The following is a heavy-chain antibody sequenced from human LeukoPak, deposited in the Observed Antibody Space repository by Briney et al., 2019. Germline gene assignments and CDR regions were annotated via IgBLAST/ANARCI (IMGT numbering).Heavy chain of an antibody. CDR1: GFTFSNAW. Sequence: GGSLRLSCAASGFTFSNAWMSWVRQAPGKGLEWVGQIKTKTDGGTTESAATVKGRFTISRDDSKNTLYLQMNSLKFEDTAMYYCTTLYGSGNYYWGQGTLVTVSS. V-gene: IGHV3-15*01. J-gene: IGHJ4*02. CDR2: IKTKTDGGTT. CDR3: TTLYGSGNYY. D-gene: IGHD3-10*01.